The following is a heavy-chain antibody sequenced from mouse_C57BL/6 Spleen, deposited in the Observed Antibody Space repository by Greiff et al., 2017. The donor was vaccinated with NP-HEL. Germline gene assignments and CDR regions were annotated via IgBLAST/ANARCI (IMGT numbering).Heavy chain of an antibody. CDR3: ARDSGSSFAWFAY. D-gene: IGHD1-1*01. V-gene: IGHV1-19*01. Sequence: EVQLQQSGPVLVKPGASVKMSCKASGYTFTDYYMNWVKQSHGKSLEWIGVINPYNGGTSYNQKFKGKATLTVDKSSSTAYMELNSLTSEDSAVYYCARDSGSSFAWFAYWGQGTLVTVSA. J-gene: IGHJ3*01. CDR2: INPYNGGT. CDR1: GYTFTDYY.